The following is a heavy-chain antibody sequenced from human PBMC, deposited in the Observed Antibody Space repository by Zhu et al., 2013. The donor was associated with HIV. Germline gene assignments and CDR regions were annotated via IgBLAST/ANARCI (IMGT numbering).Heavy chain of an antibody. J-gene: IGHJ1*01. D-gene: IGHD1-26*01. CDR2: IIPIFGTA. CDR1: GGTFSSYA. CDR3: ATTTKTTGRAEYFQH. V-gene: IGHV1-69*01. Sequence: QVQLVQSGAEVKKPGSSVKVSCKASGGTFSSYAISWVRQAPGQGLEWMGGIIPIFGTANYAQKFQGRVTVTADESTSTAYMELSSLRSEDTAVYYCATTTKTTGRAEYFQHWGQGTLVTVSS.